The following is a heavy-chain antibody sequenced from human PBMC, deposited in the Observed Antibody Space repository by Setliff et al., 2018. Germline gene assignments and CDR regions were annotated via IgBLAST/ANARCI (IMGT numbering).Heavy chain of an antibody. Sequence: KPSETLSLTCAVSNHSLSSDYYWSWIRQPPGKGLEWIGYIYYSGSTYYNPSLKSRVTISVDTSKNQFSLKLSSVTAADTAVYYCARGNSSSWVDYWGQGTLVTVSS. V-gene: IGHV4-30-4*08. CDR2: IYYSGST. D-gene: IGHD6-13*01. J-gene: IGHJ4*02. CDR3: ARGNSSSWVDY. CDR1: NHSLSSDYY.